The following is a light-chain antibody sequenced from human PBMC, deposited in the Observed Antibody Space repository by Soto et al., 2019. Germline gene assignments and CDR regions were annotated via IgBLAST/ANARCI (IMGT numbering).Light chain of an antibody. CDR1: SDDVGAYNL. Sequence: QSALTQPDSVSGSPGQSITISCTGTSDDVGAYNLVSWYQQHPGQAPKVLIYKVSNRPSGVSNRFSGSKSGNTASLTISGLQAEDEAIYFCSSYTSNSRVFGTGTKVTVL. V-gene: IGLV2-14*03. CDR3: SSYTSNSRV. J-gene: IGLJ1*01. CDR2: KVS.